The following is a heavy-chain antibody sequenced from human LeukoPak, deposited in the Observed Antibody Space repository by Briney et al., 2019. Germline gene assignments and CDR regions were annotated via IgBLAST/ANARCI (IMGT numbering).Heavy chain of an antibody. D-gene: IGHD2-15*01. V-gene: IGHV3-30-3*01. CDR2: ISYDGSNK. CDR1: GFTFSSYA. J-gene: IGHJ4*02. CDR3: ARATGGSCTNGWDY. Sequence: QTGGSLRLSCAASGFTFSSYAMHWVRQAPGKGLEWVAVISYDGSNKNYADSVKGRFTISRDNSKNTLYLQMNSLRAEDTAVYYCARATGGSCTNGWDYWGQGTLVTVSS.